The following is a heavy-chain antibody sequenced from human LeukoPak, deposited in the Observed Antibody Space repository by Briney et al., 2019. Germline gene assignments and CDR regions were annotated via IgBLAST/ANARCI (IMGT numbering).Heavy chain of an antibody. CDR1: GFTFSSNA. Sequence: GGSLRLSCAASGFTFSSNAMSWVRQAPGKGLEWVSAISGSGGSTYYADSMKGRFTISRDNAKNTLYLQLNSLRAEDTAVYYCAKDRRSINYWGQGTLVTVSS. D-gene: IGHD6-6*01. CDR3: AKDRRSINY. V-gene: IGHV3-23*01. CDR2: ISGSGGST. J-gene: IGHJ4*02.